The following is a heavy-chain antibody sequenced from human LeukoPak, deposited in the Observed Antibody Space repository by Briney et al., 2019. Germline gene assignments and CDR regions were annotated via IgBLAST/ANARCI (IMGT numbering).Heavy chain of an antibody. V-gene: IGHV4-59*08. CDR3: ARQNHYDSSGPLDY. CDR1: GGSISSYY. J-gene: IGHJ4*02. D-gene: IGHD3-22*01. CDR2: MYYSGSN. Sequence: SETLSLTCTVSGGSISSYYWSWIRQPPGRGLECIGYMYYSGSNNYNPSFKGRVTISVDTSKTQFSLKLSSVTAADTAVYYSARQNHYDSSGPLDYWGQGTLVTVSS.